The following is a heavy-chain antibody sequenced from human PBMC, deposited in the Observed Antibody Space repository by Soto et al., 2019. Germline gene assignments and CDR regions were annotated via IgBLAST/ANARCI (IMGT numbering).Heavy chain of an antibody. Sequence: QVQLQESGPGLVKPSETLSLTCNVSGDSMNSYYWSWVRQPPGKGLEWVGYIYYTGYTKYNPSLKGRVTMSVDWPKSRISLRLSSGAAADPAVYYCARHDDCGGAACPTGRWFDPWGQGTLVTVSS. CDR1: GDSMNSYY. CDR3: ARHDDCGGAACPTGRWFDP. D-gene: IGHD2-21*01. J-gene: IGHJ5*02. CDR2: IYYTGYT. V-gene: IGHV4-59*08.